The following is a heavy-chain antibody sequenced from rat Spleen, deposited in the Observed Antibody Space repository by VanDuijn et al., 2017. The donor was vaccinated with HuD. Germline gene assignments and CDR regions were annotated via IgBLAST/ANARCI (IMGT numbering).Heavy chain of an antibody. Sequence: EVQLQETGPGLVKPSQSLSLTCSVTGYSITSNYWGWIRKFPGNKMEWMGYISYSGSTSYNPSLKSRISITRDTSKNQFFLQLNSVTTEDTATYYCARWGAAISTPYYVMDAWGQGASVTVSS. D-gene: IGHD1-2*01. V-gene: IGHV3-1*01. J-gene: IGHJ4*01. CDR1: GYSITSNY. CDR3: ARWGAAISTPYYVMDA. CDR2: ISYSGST.